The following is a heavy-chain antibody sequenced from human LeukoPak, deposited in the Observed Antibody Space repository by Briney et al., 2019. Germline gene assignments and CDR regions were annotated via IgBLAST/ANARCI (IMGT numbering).Heavy chain of an antibody. CDR2: IYYSGST. Sequence: KSSETLSLTCTVSGGSINKYFWTWNRQPPGKRIEWVGSIYYSGSTNYIPSLKSRLTISVDTSKKQLSLKLSSVTAADTAVYYCARAAGYCSGGTCYDYWGQGTLVTVSS. J-gene: IGHJ4*02. D-gene: IGHD2-15*01. CDR1: GGSINKYF. V-gene: IGHV4-59*01. CDR3: ARAAGYCSGGTCYDY.